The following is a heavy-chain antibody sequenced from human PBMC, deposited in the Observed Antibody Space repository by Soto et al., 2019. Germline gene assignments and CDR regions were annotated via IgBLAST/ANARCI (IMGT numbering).Heavy chain of an antibody. CDR3: ARRGYSSSWYYYYYSGMDV. CDR2: MNPNSGNT. Sequence: QVQLVQSGAEVKKPGASVKVSCKASGYTFTSYDINWVRQATGQGLEWMGWMNPNSGNTGYAQKFQGRVTMTRNTPXXXAXXELSSLRSEDTAVYYCARRGYSSSWYYYYYSGMDVWGQGTTVTVSS. CDR1: GYTFTSYD. D-gene: IGHD6-13*01. J-gene: IGHJ6*02. V-gene: IGHV1-8*01.